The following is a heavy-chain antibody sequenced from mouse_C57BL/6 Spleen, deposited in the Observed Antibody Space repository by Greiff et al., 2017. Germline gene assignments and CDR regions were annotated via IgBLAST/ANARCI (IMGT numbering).Heavy chain of an antibody. J-gene: IGHJ4*01. CDR1: GYTLPSYW. Sequence: QVQLQQPGAELVKPGASVKLSCKASGYTLPSYWMHWVKPRPGQGLEWIGMIHPNSGSTNYNEKFKSKATLTVDKSSSTAYMQLSRLTSEDAAVYYGARWGYDGWDYAMDYWGQGTTVTVSS. CDR2: IHPNSGST. V-gene: IGHV1-64*01. D-gene: IGHD2-2*01. CDR3: ARWGYDGWDYAMDY.